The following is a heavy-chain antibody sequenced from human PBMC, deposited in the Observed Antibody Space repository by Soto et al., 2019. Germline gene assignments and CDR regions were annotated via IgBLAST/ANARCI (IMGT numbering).Heavy chain of an antibody. D-gene: IGHD2-2*01. J-gene: IGHJ4*02. CDR1: GYDFSSYG. CDR2: ISASNGNR. Sequence: QVQLVQSGAEVKKPWASVKVSCKASGYDFSSYGISWVRQAPGQGLEWMGWISASNGNRDYAQQFQGRVTMTSDTPRTTAYMELRSLRSDDTAVYYCVRDPQRNDYWGQGTLVNVSS. V-gene: IGHV1-18*04. CDR3: VRDPQRNDY.